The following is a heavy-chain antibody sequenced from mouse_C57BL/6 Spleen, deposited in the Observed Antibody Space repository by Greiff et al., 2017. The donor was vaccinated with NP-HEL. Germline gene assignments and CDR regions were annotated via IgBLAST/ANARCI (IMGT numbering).Heavy chain of an antibody. D-gene: IGHD1-1*01. CDR1: GYSITSGYD. J-gene: IGHJ3*01. CDR2: ISYSGST. Sequence: EVKVAESGPGMVKPSQSLSLTCTVTGYSITSGYDWHWIRHFPGNKLEWMGYISYSGSTNYNPSLKSRISITHDTSKNHFFLKLNSVTTEDTATYYCARGATVVPFAYWGQGTLVTVSA. V-gene: IGHV3-1*01. CDR3: ARGATVVPFAY.